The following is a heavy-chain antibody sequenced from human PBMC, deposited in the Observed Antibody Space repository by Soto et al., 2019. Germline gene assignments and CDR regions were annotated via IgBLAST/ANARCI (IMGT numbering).Heavy chain of an antibody. CDR1: GGSFSGYY. D-gene: IGHD3-10*01. CDR2: INHSGST. Sequence: PSETLSLTCAVYGGSFSGYYWSWIRQPPGKGLEWIGEINHSGSTNYNPSLKSRVTISVDTSKNQFSLKLSSVTAADTAVYYCARGRPYDGSGSYSPGYYFDYWGQGTLVTVSS. V-gene: IGHV4-34*01. CDR3: ARGRPYDGSGSYSPGYYFDY. J-gene: IGHJ4*02.